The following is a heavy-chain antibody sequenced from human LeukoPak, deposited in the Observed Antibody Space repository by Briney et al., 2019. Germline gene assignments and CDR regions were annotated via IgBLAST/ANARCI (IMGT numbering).Heavy chain of an antibody. D-gene: IGHD3-3*01. Sequence: SVKVSCKASGGTFSSYAISWVRQAPGQGLEWMGWISAYNGNTNYAQKLQGRVTMTTDTSTSTAYMELRSLRSDDTAVYYCARFHDFWSGYRNMNDYWGQGTLVTVSS. CDR2: ISAYNGNT. CDR1: GGTFSSYA. CDR3: ARFHDFWSGYRNMNDY. V-gene: IGHV1-18*01. J-gene: IGHJ4*02.